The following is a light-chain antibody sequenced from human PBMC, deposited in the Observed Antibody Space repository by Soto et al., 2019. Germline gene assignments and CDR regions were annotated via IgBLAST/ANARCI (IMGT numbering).Light chain of an antibody. CDR2: DVN. J-gene: IGLJ1*01. CDR1: SSDVGGYNY. CDR3: SSFTSTACYV. V-gene: IGLV2-14*03. Sequence: QSALTQPASVSGSPGQSIAISCTGTSSDVGGYNYVSWYQQHPDKVPKLIIYDVNNRPSGVSDRFSGSKSGNTASLIISGLRSEDEADYYCSSFTSTACYVFGSGTKLTVL.